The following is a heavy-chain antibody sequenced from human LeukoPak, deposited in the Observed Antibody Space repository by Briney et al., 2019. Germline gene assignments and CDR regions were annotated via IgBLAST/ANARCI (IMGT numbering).Heavy chain of an antibody. CDR2: IIPIFGTA. Sequence: GASVKVSCKASGGTFSSYAISWVRQAPGQGLEWMGGIIPIFGTANYAQKFQGRVTITTDESTSTAYMELSSLRSEDTAVYYCARLRPRDYSNRRDFTDMDVWGKGTTVTVSS. CDR1: GGTFSSYA. J-gene: IGHJ6*03. CDR3: ARLRPRDYSNRRDFTDMDV. V-gene: IGHV1-69*05. D-gene: IGHD4-11*01.